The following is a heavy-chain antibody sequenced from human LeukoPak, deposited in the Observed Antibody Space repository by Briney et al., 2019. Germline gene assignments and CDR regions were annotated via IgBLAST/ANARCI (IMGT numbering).Heavy chain of an antibody. V-gene: IGHV3-72*01. D-gene: IGHD1-26*01. CDR2: TRNEANIYTT. J-gene: IGHJ3*02. CDR3: ASPVGATTVRAFDI. Sequence: GGSLRLSCAASGFIFSDHYMDWVRQAPGKGLEWVGRTRNEANIYTTKYAASVKGRFTISRDDSKNSLYLRMNSLKTEDTAVYYCASPVGATTVRAFDIWGQGTMVTVSS. CDR1: GFIFSDHY.